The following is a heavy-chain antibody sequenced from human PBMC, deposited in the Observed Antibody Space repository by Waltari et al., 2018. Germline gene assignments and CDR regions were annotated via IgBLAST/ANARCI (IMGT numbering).Heavy chain of an antibody. CDR3: ARALLDYIWGSYRYTGAFDI. Sequence: QVQLQQWGAGLLKPSETLSLTCAVYGGSFSGYYWSWIRQPPGKGPEWNGEINHSGSTNYNPSLKSRVTISVDTSKNQFSLKLSSVTAADTAVYYCARALLDYIWGSYRYTGAFDIWGQGTMVTVSS. CDR2: INHSGST. J-gene: IGHJ3*02. CDR1: GGSFSGYY. V-gene: IGHV4-34*01. D-gene: IGHD3-16*02.